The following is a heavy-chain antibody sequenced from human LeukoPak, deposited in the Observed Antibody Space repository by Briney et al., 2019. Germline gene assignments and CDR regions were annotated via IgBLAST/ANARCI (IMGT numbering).Heavy chain of an antibody. CDR2: INHSGST. D-gene: IGHD2-2*01. CDR3: ARGPGLVPAALYYYYMDV. CDR1: GGSFSGYY. J-gene: IGHJ6*03. Sequence: PSETLSLXCAVYGGSFSGYYWSWTRRPPGKGLEWIGEINHSGSTNYTPSLKSRVTISVATSKNQFSLKLSSVTAADTAVYYCARGPGLVPAALYYYYMDVWGKGTTVTVSS. V-gene: IGHV4-34*01.